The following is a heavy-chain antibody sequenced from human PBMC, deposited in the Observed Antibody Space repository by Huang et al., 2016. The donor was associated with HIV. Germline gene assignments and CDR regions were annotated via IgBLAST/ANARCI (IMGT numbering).Heavy chain of an antibody. J-gene: IGHJ4*02. D-gene: IGHD6-13*01. CDR3: VHRLRYGKWYVDY. CDR2: IYWDNEE. CDR1: GFSLTSSGGA. V-gene: IGHV2-5*02. Sequence: QITLKESGPTLVKPTQTLTLTCTFSGFSLTSSGGAVGWIRQLPGKALEWLALIYWDNEERFSPSLKTRLTITKDTPKNEVFLTMTNMDPVDTATYYCVHRLRYGKWYVDYWGQGVLVTVSS.